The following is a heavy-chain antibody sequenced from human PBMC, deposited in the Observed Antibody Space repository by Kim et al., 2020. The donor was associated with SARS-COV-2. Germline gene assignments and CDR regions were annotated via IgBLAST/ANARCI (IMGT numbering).Heavy chain of an antibody. V-gene: IGHV3-7*03. Sequence: GGSLRLSCAASGFTFSSYWMSWVRQAPGKGLQWVANIKQDGSEKYYVDSVKGRFTISRDNAKNSLYLQMNSLRAEDTAVYYCARGNYYDSSAHDAFHIWGHGTMVTVSS. D-gene: IGHD3-22*01. CDR2: IKQDGSEK. CDR1: GFTFSSYW. J-gene: IGHJ3*02. CDR3: ARGNYYDSSAHDAFHI.